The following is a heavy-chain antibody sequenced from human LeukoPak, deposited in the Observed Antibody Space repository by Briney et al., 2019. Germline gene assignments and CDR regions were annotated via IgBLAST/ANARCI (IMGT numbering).Heavy chain of an antibody. CDR3: ARVGDYYGMDV. V-gene: IGHV3-21*01. J-gene: IGHJ6*02. D-gene: IGHD3-16*01. CDR1: GFTFSSYE. Sequence: GGSLRLSCAASGFTFSSYEMNWVRQPPGKGLEWVSSISSGSSYMFYADSVKGRFTISRYNAKNSLYLQMNSLRAEDTAVYYWARVGDYYGMDVWGQGTTVTVSS. CDR2: ISSGSSYM.